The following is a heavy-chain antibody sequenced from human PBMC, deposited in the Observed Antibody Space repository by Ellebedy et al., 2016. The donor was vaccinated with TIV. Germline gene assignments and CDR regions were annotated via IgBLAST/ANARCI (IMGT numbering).Heavy chain of an antibody. Sequence: AASVKVSCKASGYTFTSYDINWVRQAPGQGLEWMGWISTYNGDTKYAQNLQGRVTMTTDTSTSTAYVELRSLRSDDTAVYYCVHTGDRGIWGQGTMVTVSS. D-gene: IGHD3-10*01. CDR1: GYTFTSYD. J-gene: IGHJ3*02. V-gene: IGHV1-18*01. CDR2: ISTYNGDT. CDR3: VHTGDRGI.